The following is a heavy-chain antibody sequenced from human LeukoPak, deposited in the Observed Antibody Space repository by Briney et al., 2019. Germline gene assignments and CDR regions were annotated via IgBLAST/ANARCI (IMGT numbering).Heavy chain of an antibody. CDR3: ARDLDVRLRLAYGLDV. V-gene: IGHV3-30*04. Sequence: GGSLRLSCAASGFIFSSYAIHWVRLAPGKGLEWVAVISYDGLNKYYTDSVKGRFTISRDDSENTLYQQMISLRPEDTAVYYCARDLDVRLRLAYGLDVWGQGTTVTVSS. CDR1: GFIFSSYA. J-gene: IGHJ6*02. CDR2: ISYDGLNK. D-gene: IGHD5-12*01.